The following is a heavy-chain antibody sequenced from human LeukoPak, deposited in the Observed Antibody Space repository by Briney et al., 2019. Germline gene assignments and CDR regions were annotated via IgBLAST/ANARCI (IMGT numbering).Heavy chain of an antibody. CDR2: IYYSGST. Sequence: SSQTLSLTCTVSGGSISSGGYYWSWIRQHPGKGLEWIGYIYYSGSTYYNPSLKSRVTISVDTSKNQFSLKLSSATAADTAVYYCATTYSSGWTRYFDYWGQGTLVTVSS. V-gene: IGHV4-31*03. CDR1: GGSISSGGYY. CDR3: ATTYSSGWTRYFDY. D-gene: IGHD6-19*01. J-gene: IGHJ4*02.